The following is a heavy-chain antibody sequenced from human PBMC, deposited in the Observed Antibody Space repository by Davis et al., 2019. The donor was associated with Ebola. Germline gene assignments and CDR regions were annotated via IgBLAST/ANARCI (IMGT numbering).Heavy chain of an antibody. D-gene: IGHD3-16*01. J-gene: IGHJ6*02. V-gene: IGHV3-23*01. Sequence: GESLKISCAASGFTFSDYAMTWVRQAPGKGLDWVSGISRSGGSTYYADSVKGRFTISRDNSKNALYLQMNSLRAEDTAVYYCARDRPLDFFFGDYYGMDVWGQGTTVTVSS. CDR2: ISRSGGST. CDR3: ARDRPLDFFFGDYYGMDV. CDR1: GFTFSDYA.